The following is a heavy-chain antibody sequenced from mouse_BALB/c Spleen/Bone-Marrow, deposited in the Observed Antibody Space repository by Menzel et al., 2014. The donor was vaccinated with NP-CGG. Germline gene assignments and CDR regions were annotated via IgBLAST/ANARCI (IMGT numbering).Heavy chain of an antibody. J-gene: IGHJ2*01. D-gene: IGHD2-4*01. CDR2: IYYSGTI. Sequence: EVKLQESGPGLVKPSQTVSLTCTVTGISITTGNYRWSWIRQFPGNKLEWIGYIYYSGTITYNPSLTSRTTITRDTSKNHFLLEMNSPTAEDTATYYCARYYDSYFDYWGQGTTLTISS. V-gene: IGHV3-5*02. CDR3: ARYYDSYFDY. CDR1: GISITTGNYR.